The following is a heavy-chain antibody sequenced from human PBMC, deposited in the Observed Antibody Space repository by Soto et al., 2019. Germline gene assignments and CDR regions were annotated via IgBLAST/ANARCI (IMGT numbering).Heavy chain of an antibody. CDR1: GFTFSNYV. CDR3: ANLPLVLALGFDY. Sequence: EVHLLDSGGGLVQPGGSLRLSCAASGFTFSNYVMSWVRQAPGKGLEWVSSISGSGDNTYYADSVKGSFTISRDNSNNTLFLQMNSLRAEDTAVYSCANLPLVLALGFDYWGQGTLVTVSS. V-gene: IGHV3-23*01. CDR2: ISGSGDNT. J-gene: IGHJ4*02.